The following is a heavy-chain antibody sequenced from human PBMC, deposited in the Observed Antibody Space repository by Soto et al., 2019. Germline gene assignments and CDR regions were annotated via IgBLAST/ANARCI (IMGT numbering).Heavy chain of an antibody. CDR1: GFPFTSYA. D-gene: IGHD3-10*01. J-gene: IGHJ4*02. V-gene: IGHV3-30-3*01. Sequence: QVLLVESGRGVVQPGTSLTLSCAASGFPFTSYAMHWVRQTPEKGLQWLTIISSDGSTIHYVDSVKGRFTISRDNSKNTVYLQMNSLRADDTAVYYCARGTGSGSFLIDYWGQGTLVTVSS. CDR2: ISSDGSTI. CDR3: ARGTGSGSFLIDY.